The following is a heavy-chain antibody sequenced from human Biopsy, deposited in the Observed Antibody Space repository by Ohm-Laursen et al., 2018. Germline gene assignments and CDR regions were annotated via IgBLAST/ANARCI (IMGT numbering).Heavy chain of an antibody. J-gene: IGHJ3*02. CDR3: ARDYGLELGGLEAFDI. Sequence: VTLSLPCTVSGGSLKNYYWSWIRQPAGKRLEWIGRVYTSESTSYNPSLESRVTMSVVTSNNQFSLKVTSMTTADTAVYYCARDYGLELGGLEAFDIWGQGTMVTVSS. D-gene: IGHD1-7*01. V-gene: IGHV4-4*07. CDR2: VYTSEST. CDR1: GGSLKNYY.